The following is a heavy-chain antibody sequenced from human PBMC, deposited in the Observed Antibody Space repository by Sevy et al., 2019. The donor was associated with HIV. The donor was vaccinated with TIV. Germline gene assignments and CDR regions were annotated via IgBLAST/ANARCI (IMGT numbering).Heavy chain of an antibody. CDR2: IYTNGIT. V-gene: IGHV4-61*02. Sequence: SETLSLTCTVSSGSISSGAYYWSWIRQPAGKGLEWIGRIYTNGITTYTPSLNSRVTISVDTSKNQFSLKLRSVTAAETAVYYCAREGGGAVTGTGNSFDIWGQGTMVTVSS. CDR1: SGSISSGAYY. D-gene: IGHD6-13*01. J-gene: IGHJ3*02. CDR3: AREGGGAVTGTGNSFDI.